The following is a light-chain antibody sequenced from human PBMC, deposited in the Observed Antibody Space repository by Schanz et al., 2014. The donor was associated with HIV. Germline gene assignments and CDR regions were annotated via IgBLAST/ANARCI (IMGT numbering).Light chain of an antibody. J-gene: IGLJ3*02. CDR3: SSYTTSLTLV. Sequence: QSALTQPASVSGSPGQSITISCTGPNSDINFYYYVSWFQQHPGKAPQLMIYDGSSRPSGVSNRFSGSKSDNTASLTISGLQAEDEGDYYCSSYTTSLTLVFGGGTKLTVL. CDR1: NSDINFYYY. CDR2: DGS. V-gene: IGLV2-14*03.